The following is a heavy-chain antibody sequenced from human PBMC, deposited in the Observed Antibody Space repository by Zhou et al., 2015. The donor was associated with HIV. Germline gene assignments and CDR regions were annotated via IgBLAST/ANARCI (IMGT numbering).Heavy chain of an antibody. D-gene: IGHD6-6*01. J-gene: IGHJ2*01. CDR2: IIPVFGTT. CDR1: GGSFSTDG. CDR3: ARDRGAARPDWRYFDL. Sequence: QVKLVQSGAEVKKPGASVKVSCKASGGSFSTDGISWVRQAPGQGLEWVGGIIPVFGTTKSAQKFQGRVTITADRSTSTAYVELRSLTSEDTAVYYCARDRGAARPDWRYFDLWGRGTLVTVS. V-gene: IGHV1-69*06.